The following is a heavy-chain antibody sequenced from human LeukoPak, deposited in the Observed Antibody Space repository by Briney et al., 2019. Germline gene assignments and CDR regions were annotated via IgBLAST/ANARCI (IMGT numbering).Heavy chain of an antibody. J-gene: IGHJ5*02. D-gene: IGHD4-23*01. CDR1: GFTFSSYA. V-gene: IGHV3-64*01. CDR3: ARAPYGGNSGRLDRAWFDP. Sequence: GGSLRLSCAASGFTFSSYAMHWVRQAPGKGLEYVSAISSNGGSTYYANSVKGRFTISRDNSKNTLYLQMGSLRAEDMAVYYCARAPYGGNSGRLDRAWFDPWGQGTLVTVSS. CDR2: ISSNGGST.